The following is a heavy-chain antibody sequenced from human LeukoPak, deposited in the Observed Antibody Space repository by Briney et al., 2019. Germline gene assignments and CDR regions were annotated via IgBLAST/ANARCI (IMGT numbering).Heavy chain of an antibody. D-gene: IGHD3-16*01. CDR1: GFTFSTYA. CDR2: MSGSGGST. Sequence: PGGSLRLSCAASGFTFSTYAMSWVRQAPGKGLEWVSGMSGSGGSTYYADSVKGRFTISRDNSKNTLFLQMNPLRAEDTAIYYCAKDREYSYVYDAFDIWGQGTLVTVSS. CDR3: AKDREYSYVYDAFDI. J-gene: IGHJ3*02. V-gene: IGHV3-23*01.